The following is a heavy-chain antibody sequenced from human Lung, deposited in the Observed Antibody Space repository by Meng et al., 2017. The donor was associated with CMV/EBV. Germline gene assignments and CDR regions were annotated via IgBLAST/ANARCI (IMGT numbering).Heavy chain of an antibody. CDR1: GFTVGSFA. J-gene: IGHJ4*02. Sequence: GGSXRLXXAASGFTVGSFAMDWVRQAPGEGLEWVASISYDGDNKHYADSVKGRFTISRDNSKNTLYLQMRSLRVEDTAVYYCARESNYNVLDYWGQGSLVTVSS. CDR2: ISYDGDNK. CDR3: ARESNYNVLDY. D-gene: IGHD1-7*01. V-gene: IGHV3-30-3*01.